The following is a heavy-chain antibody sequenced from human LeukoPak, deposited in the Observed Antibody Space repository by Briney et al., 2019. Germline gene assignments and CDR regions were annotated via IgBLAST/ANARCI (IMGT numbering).Heavy chain of an antibody. V-gene: IGHV3-23*01. J-gene: IGHJ4*02. D-gene: IGHD5-18*01. CDR3: AKGIQVWPRGIDY. CDR1: RFTFSSYG. CDR2: ISGSGGST. Sequence: GGSLRLSCAASRFTFSSYGMSWVRQAPGKGLEWVSAISGSGGSTYYADSVKGRFTISRDNSKNTLYLQMNSLRAEDTAVYYCAKGIQVWPRGIDYWGQGTLVTVSS.